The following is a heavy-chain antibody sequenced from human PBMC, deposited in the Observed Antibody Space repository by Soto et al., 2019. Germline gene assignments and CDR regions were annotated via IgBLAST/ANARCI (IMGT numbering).Heavy chain of an antibody. Sequence: PSETLSLTCAVYGGSFSGYYWSWIRQPPGKGLEWIGEINHSGSTNYNPSLKSRVTISVDTSKNQFSLKLSSVTAADTAAYYCARGRIAVAGSPYNWFDPWGQGTLVTVSS. J-gene: IGHJ5*02. D-gene: IGHD6-19*01. CDR3: ARGRIAVAGSPYNWFDP. CDR2: INHSGST. V-gene: IGHV4-34*01. CDR1: GGSFSGYY.